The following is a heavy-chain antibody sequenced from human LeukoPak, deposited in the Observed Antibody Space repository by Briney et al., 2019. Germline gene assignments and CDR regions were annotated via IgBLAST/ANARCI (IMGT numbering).Heavy chain of an antibody. CDR3: ARGDFATGFFDF. D-gene: IGHD1-1*01. J-gene: IGHJ4*02. Sequence: PSQTLSLTCTVSDDSISSNNHYWSWIRQPAGKGLEWIGRISTSGYTNYSPSLGSRLTISVDTSNNQISLKLSSVTATDTAVYFCARGDFATGFFDFWGQGTLVTVSS. CDR1: DDSISSNNHY. CDR2: ISTSGYT. V-gene: IGHV4-61*02.